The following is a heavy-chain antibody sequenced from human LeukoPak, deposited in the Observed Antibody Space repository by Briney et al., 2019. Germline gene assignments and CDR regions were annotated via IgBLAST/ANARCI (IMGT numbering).Heavy chain of an antibody. V-gene: IGHV4-59*01. J-gene: IGHJ4*02. D-gene: IGHD5-18*01. CDR2: IYYSGST. CDR1: GGSISSYY. CDR3: ARVDHGYSYGYAGSFDY. Sequence: SETLSLTCTVSGGSISSYYWSWIRQPPGKGLEWIGYIYYSGSTNYNPSLKSRVTISVDTSKNQFSLKLSSVTAADTAVYYCARVDHGYSYGYAGSFDYWGQGTLVTVSS.